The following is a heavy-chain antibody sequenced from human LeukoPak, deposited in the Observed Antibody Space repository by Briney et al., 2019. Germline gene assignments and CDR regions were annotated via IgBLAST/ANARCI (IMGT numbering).Heavy chain of an antibody. CDR2: IYSRGST. Sequence: GGSLRLSCAASGFTVSSNYMSWVRQAPGKGLEWVSVIYSRGSTYYADSVKGRFTISRDNSKNTLYLQMNSLRAEDTAVYYCARLRAWGAFDIWGQGTMVTVSS. J-gene: IGHJ3*02. CDR1: GFTVSSNY. V-gene: IGHV3-66*02. CDR3: ARLRAWGAFDI. D-gene: IGHD4-17*01.